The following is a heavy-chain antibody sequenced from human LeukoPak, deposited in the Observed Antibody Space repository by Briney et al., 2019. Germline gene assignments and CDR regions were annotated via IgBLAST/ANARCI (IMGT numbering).Heavy chain of an antibody. CDR1: GFTFSTYW. Sequence: GGSLRLSCAASGFTFSTYWMSWVRQAPGKGLEWVANIEEDGSEKYYVDSVKGRFTISRDNAKNSLYLQMNSLRAEDTAVYYCARLTKNAYDSSGGFDYWGQGTLVTVSS. CDR3: ARLTKNAYDSSGGFDY. J-gene: IGHJ4*02. CDR2: IEEDGSEK. D-gene: IGHD3-22*01. V-gene: IGHV3-7*01.